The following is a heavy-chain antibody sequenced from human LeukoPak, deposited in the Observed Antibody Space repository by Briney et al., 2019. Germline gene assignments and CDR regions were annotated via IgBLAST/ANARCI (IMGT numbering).Heavy chain of an antibody. CDR3: ARRQQPDYYYYYYMDV. V-gene: IGHV3-30*03. CDR1: GFTFSSYG. Sequence: GGSLRLSCAASGFTFSSYGMHWVRQAPGKGLEWVAVISYDGSNKYYADSVKGRFTISRDNSKNTLYLQMNSLRAEDTAVYYCARRQQPDYYYYYYMDVWGKGTTVTVSS. D-gene: IGHD6-13*01. J-gene: IGHJ6*03. CDR2: ISYDGSNK.